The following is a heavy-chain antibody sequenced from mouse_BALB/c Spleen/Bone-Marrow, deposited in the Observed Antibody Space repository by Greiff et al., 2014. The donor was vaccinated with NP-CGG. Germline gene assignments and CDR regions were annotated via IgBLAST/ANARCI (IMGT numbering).Heavy chain of an antibody. CDR1: GYTFTSYW. CDR2: INPSNGRT. J-gene: IGHJ4*01. Sequence: QVQLQQSGAELVKPGASVKLSCKASGYTFTSYWMHWVKQRPGQGLEWIGEINPSNGRTNCNEKFKSKATLTVDKSSSTAYMQLSSLTSEDSAVYYCARGRPSAMDYWGQGTSVTVSS. V-gene: IGHV1S81*02. CDR3: ARGRPSAMDY.